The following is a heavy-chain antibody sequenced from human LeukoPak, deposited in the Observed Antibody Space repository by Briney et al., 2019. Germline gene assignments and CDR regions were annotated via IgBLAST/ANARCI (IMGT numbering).Heavy chain of an antibody. V-gene: IGHV3-23*01. CDR1: GSTVSSNY. CDR2: ISGSGGST. CDR3: AIGRDDGWYYYYGMDV. D-gene: IGHD5-24*01. Sequence: PGGSLRLSCAASGSTVSSNYMSWVRQAPGKGLEWVSAISGSGGSTYYADSVKGRFTISRDNSKNTLYLQMNSLRAEDTAVYYCAIGRDDGWYYYYGMDVWGQGTTVTVSS. J-gene: IGHJ6*02.